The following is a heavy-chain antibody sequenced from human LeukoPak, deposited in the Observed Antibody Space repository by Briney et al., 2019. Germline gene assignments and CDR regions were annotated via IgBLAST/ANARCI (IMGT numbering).Heavy chain of an antibody. CDR1: GGSFSGYY. J-gene: IGHJ3*02. D-gene: IGHD5-18*01. CDR2: IYYSGST. Sequence: SETLSLTCAVYGGSFSGYYWSWIRQPPGKGLEWIGSIYYSGSTYYNPSLKSRVTMSVDTSKNQFSLKLSSVTAADTAVYYCARAGGYSYGPVAFDIWGQGTMVTVSS. CDR3: ARAGGYSYGPVAFDI. V-gene: IGHV4-34*01.